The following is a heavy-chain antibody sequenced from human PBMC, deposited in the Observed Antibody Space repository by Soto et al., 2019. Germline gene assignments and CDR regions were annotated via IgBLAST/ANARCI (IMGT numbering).Heavy chain of an antibody. CDR1: GGSISSYY. D-gene: IGHD6-6*01. CDR2: IYTSGST. CDR3: ARDRRGRGSSSNFDY. Sequence: SETLSLTCTVSGGSISSYYWSWIRRPAGKGLEWIGRIYTSGSTNYNPSLKSRVTMSVDTSKNQFSLKLSSVTAADTAVYYCARDRRGRGSSSNFDYWGQGTLVTVSS. J-gene: IGHJ4*02. V-gene: IGHV4-4*07.